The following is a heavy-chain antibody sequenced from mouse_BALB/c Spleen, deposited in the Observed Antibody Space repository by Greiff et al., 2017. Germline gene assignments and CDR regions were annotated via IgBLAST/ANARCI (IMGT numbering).Heavy chain of an antibody. Sequence: EVKVVESGGGLVKPGGSLKLSCAASGFTFSDYYMYWVRQTPEKRLEWVATISDGGSYTYYPDSVKGRFTISRDNAKNNLYLQMSSLKSEDTAMYYCARDPITTVVATPAMDYWGQGTSVTVSS. CDR2: ISDGGSYT. CDR3: ARDPITTVVATPAMDY. V-gene: IGHV5-4*02. CDR1: GFTFSDYY. J-gene: IGHJ4*01. D-gene: IGHD1-1*01.